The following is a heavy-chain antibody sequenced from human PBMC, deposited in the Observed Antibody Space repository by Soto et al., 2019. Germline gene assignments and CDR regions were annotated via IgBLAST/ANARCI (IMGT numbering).Heavy chain of an antibody. CDR3: ARDGGGITMVRGLGWFDP. D-gene: IGHD3-10*01. V-gene: IGHV4-31*03. Sequence: QVQLQESGPGLVKPSQTLSLTCTVSGGSISSGGYYWSWIRQHPGKGLEWIGYIYYSGSTYYNPSLKSRVTISVDTSKNQFSRKLSSVTAADTAVYYCARDGGGITMVRGLGWFDPWGQGTLVTVSS. CDR2: IYYSGST. CDR1: GGSISSGGYY. J-gene: IGHJ5*02.